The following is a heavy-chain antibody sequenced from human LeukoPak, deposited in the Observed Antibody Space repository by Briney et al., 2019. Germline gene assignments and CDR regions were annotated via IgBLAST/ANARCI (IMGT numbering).Heavy chain of an antibody. D-gene: IGHD4-17*01. V-gene: IGHV5-51*01. CDR3: ATTVRYFDH. Sequence: GESLKISCKGSGYSFTSYWIGWVRQMPGKGLEWMGIIYRSDSETRYSPSFQGQVTISADKSTRTTYLQWSSLKASDIAMYYCATTVRYFDHWGHGTLVTFSS. J-gene: IGHJ4*01. CDR1: GYSFTSYW. CDR2: IYRSDSET.